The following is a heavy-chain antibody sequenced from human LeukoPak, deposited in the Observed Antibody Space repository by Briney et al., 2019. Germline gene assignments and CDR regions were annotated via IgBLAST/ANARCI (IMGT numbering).Heavy chain of an antibody. CDR2: MNQLGNEK. CDR1: GYTFSIYW. CDR3: ARGTYYYEF. V-gene: IGHV3-7*04. Sequence: GGSLRLSCAASGYTFSIYWMNWVRQAPGKGLEWVAYMNQLGNEKNYLDSVKGRFTISRDNAKNSLYLQMNSLRAEDTAVYYCARGTYYYEFWGQGTLVTVSS. D-gene: IGHD3-16*01. J-gene: IGHJ4*02.